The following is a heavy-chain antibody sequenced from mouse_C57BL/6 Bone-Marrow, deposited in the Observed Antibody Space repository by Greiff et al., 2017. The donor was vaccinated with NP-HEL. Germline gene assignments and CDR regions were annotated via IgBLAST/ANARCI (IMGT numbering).Heavy chain of an antibody. J-gene: IGHJ4*01. Sequence: QVQLQQSGPGLVQPSQSLSITCTVSGFSLTSYGVHWVRQSPGKGLEWLGVIWSGGSTDYNAAFISRLSISKDNSKSQVFFKMNSLQADDTAIYYCASSQTAQRDAMDYWGQGTSVTVSS. CDR3: ASSQTAQRDAMDY. V-gene: IGHV2-2*01. CDR2: IWSGGST. CDR1: GFSLTSYG. D-gene: IGHD3-2*02.